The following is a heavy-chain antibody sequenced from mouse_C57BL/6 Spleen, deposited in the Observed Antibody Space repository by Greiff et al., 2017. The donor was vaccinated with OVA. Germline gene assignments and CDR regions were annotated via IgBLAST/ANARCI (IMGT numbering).Heavy chain of an antibody. CDR1: GYTFTDYN. CDR3: ARGGYYGSSPYWYFDV. V-gene: IGHV1-22*01. Sequence: EVQGVESGPELVKPGASVKMSCKASGYTFTDYNMHWVKQSHGKSLEWIGYINPNNGGTSYNQKFKGKATLTVNKSSSTAYMELRSLTSEDSAVYYCARGGYYGSSPYWYFDVWGTGTTVTVSS. D-gene: IGHD1-1*01. CDR2: INPNNGGT. J-gene: IGHJ1*03.